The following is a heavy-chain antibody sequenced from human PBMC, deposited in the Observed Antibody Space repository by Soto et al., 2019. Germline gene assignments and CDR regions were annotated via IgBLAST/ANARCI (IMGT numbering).Heavy chain of an antibody. CDR3: ARGSSSWSANNYYYYMDV. V-gene: IGHV3-11*01. D-gene: IGHD6-13*01. CDR2: ISSSGSTI. J-gene: IGHJ6*03. CDR1: GFTFSDYY. Sequence: QVQLVESGGGLVKPGGSLRLSCAASGFTFSDYYMSWIRQAPGKGLEWVSYISSSGSTIYYADSVKGRFTISRDNAKNYLYLQKNSLRAEDTAVYYCARGSSSWSANNYYYYMDVWGKGTTVTVSS.